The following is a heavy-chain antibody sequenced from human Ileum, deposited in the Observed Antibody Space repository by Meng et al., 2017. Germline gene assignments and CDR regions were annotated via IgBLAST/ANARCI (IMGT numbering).Heavy chain of an antibody. CDR1: GFTFSNYA. Sequence: GGSLRLSCVASGFTFSNYAMSWVRQAPGKGLEWVSGMNSDGSATDYADSVKGRFTISRDNSENTFYMQMNSLRVEDTAVYYCANGYSPDYWGQGTQVTVSS. D-gene: IGHD5-12*01. J-gene: IGHJ4*02. CDR3: ANGYSPDY. V-gene: IGHV3-23*01. CDR2: MNSDGSAT.